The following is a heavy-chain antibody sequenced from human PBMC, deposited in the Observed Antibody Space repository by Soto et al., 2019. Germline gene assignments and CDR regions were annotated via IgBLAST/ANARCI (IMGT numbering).Heavy chain of an antibody. D-gene: IGHD6-6*01. Sequence: ASVKVSCKASGYTFTSYAMNWVRQAPGQGLEWMGWINTNTGNPTYAQGFTGRFVFSLDTSVSTAYLQICSLKAEDTAVYYCARAEYSSPFLDYGMDVWGQGTTVTVSS. V-gene: IGHV7-4-1*01. CDR1: GYTFTSYA. CDR2: INTNTGNP. CDR3: ARAEYSSPFLDYGMDV. J-gene: IGHJ6*02.